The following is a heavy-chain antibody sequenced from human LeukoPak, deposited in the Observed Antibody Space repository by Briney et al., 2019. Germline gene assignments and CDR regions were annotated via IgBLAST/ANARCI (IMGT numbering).Heavy chain of an antibody. J-gene: IGHJ4*02. D-gene: IGHD2-15*01. CDR2: INPSGGGT. V-gene: IGHV1-46*01. CDR3: ARDNTRWSFDY. Sequence: ASVKVSCKASGYTFTGYYMHWVRQAPGQGLEWMGWINPSGGGTNYAQKFRGRVTMTSDTSTGTVYMELSGLRSEDTAVYHCARDNTRWSFDYWGQGILVTVSS. CDR1: GYTFTGYY.